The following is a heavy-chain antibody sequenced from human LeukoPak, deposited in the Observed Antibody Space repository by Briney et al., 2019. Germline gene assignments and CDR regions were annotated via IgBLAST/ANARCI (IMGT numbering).Heavy chain of an antibody. CDR2: IYTSGST. J-gene: IGHJ5*02. Sequence: SETLSLTCTVSGGSISSYYWSWIRQPAGKGLEWIGHIYTSGSTKYNPSLKGRVTMSVDTSKNQFSLNLSSVTAADTAVYFCARSPHIWFSERGWFDPWGQGTLVTVSS. V-gene: IGHV4-4*07. CDR1: GGSISSYY. D-gene: IGHD3-10*01. CDR3: ARSPHIWFSERGWFDP.